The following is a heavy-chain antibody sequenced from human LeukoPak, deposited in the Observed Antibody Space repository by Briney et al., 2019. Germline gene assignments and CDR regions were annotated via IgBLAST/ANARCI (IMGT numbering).Heavy chain of an antibody. J-gene: IGHJ4*02. CDR2: IYTTGST. CDR1: GGSISDYY. Sequence: KPSETLSLTCTVSGGSISDYYWSWIRQPAGKGLEWIGRIYTTGSTDYNPSLKSRVTMSVDTSKNQFSLKLSSVTAADTAVYYWARGPPPDFDCWGQGTLVTVSS. CDR3: ARGPPPDFDC. V-gene: IGHV4-4*07.